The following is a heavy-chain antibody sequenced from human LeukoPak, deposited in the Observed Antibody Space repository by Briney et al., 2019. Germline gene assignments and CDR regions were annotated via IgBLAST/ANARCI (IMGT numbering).Heavy chain of an antibody. D-gene: IGHD6-19*01. CDR1: GGSISSYY. V-gene: IGHV4-59*01. J-gene: IGHJ4*02. Sequence: SETLSLTCTVSGGSISSYYWSLIRQPPGKGLEWIGCIYYTGSTNYNPSLKSRVTISVDTSKNQFSLKLSSVTAADTAVYYCATGRAYSSVDYWGQGTLVTVSS. CDR3: ATGRAYSSVDY. CDR2: IYYTGST.